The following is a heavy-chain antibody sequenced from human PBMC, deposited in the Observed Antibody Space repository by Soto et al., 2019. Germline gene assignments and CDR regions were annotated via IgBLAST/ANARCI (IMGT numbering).Heavy chain of an antibody. V-gene: IGHV4-30-2*01. CDR2: IYNSGST. CDR1: GVYISCGDYS. Sequence: SDTLSLSCAFSGVYISCGDYSWSWIRQPPGKGLEWIGFIYNSGSTYYNSSLKSRVTISVDRSKNHFFLNLTSVTAADTAVYYCATYRKFFQIWGQGTKVTVSS. J-gene: IGHJ3*02. CDR3: ATYRKFFQI.